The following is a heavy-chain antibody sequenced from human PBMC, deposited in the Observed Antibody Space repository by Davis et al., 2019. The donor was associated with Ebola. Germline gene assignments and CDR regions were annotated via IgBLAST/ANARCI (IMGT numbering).Heavy chain of an antibody. Sequence: GESLKISCAASGFTFSSYAMHWVRQAPAKGLEYVSAISSNGGSTYYANSVKGRFTISRDNSKNTLYLQMGSLRAEDMAVYYCARDQMKWELLGYIDYWGQGTLVTVSS. D-gene: IGHD1-26*01. J-gene: IGHJ4*02. CDR1: GFTFSSYA. CDR2: ISSNGGST. CDR3: ARDQMKWELLGYIDY. V-gene: IGHV3-64*01.